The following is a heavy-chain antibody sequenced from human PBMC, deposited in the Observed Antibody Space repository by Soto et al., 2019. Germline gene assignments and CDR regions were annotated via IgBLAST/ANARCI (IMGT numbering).Heavy chain of an antibody. Sequence: QVQLQESGPGLVKPSGTLSLTCAVSGASINTNWWSWVRQPPGKGLEWIGEVYHSGSTNYNPSLMGRVTMLLDKSSNQLSLQLSSVTAADTAVYYCARHIAVAGTRGFDYWGQGTLVTVSS. CDR1: GASINTNW. V-gene: IGHV4-4*02. CDR3: ARHIAVAGTRGFDY. CDR2: VYHSGST. J-gene: IGHJ4*02. D-gene: IGHD6-19*01.